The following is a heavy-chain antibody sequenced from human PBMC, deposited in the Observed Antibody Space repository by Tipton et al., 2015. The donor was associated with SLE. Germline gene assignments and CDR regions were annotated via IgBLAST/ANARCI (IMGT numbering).Heavy chain of an antibody. D-gene: IGHD6-13*01. CDR1: GGSMSTYY. CDR2: IYHSGST. CDR3: ARSSRGGYYYYGMDI. V-gene: IGHV4-59*12. J-gene: IGHJ6*02. Sequence: TLSLTCTVSGGSMSTYYWSWIRQPPGKGLEWIGYIYHSGSTNYNPSLRSRVTISVDTSKNQLSLRLNSVTAADTAVYDCARSSRGGYYYYGMDIWGQGTTVTVSS.